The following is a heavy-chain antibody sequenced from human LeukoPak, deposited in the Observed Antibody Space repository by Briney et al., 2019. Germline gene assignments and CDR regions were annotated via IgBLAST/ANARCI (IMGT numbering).Heavy chain of an antibody. J-gene: IGHJ5*02. CDR3: ARDVWFGEFRWFDP. CDR2: IIPIFGTA. D-gene: IGHD3-10*01. V-gene: IGHV1-69*06. Sequence: SVKVSCKASGGTFISYAISWVRQAPGQGLEWMGGIIPIFGTANYAQKFQGRVTITADKSTSTAYMELSSLRSEDTAVYYCARDVWFGEFRWFDPWGQGTLVTVSS. CDR1: GGTFISYA.